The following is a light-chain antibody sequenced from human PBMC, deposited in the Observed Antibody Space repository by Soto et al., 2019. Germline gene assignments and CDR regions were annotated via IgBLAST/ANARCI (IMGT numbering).Light chain of an antibody. V-gene: IGLV2-14*01. Sequence: QSALTQPASVSGSPGQSITISCTGTSSDVGGYNYVSWYQQHPGKAPKLMIYEVSNRPSGVSNRFSGSKSGNTASLTISGLQAEDEADYYCSSYTSSSANDVVFGGGTKLTVL. CDR3: SSYTSSSANDVV. J-gene: IGLJ2*01. CDR2: EVS. CDR1: SSDVGGYNY.